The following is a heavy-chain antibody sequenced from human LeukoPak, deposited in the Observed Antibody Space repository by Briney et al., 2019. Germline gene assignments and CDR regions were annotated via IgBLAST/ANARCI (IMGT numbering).Heavy chain of an antibody. Sequence: PSETLSLTCAVSGGSISSGGYSWSWIRQPPGKGLEWIGYIYHSGSTYYNPSLKSRVTISVDTSENQFSLKLSSVTAADTAVYYCARIMRQLWVGDYWGQGTLVTVSS. CDR3: ARIMRQLWVGDY. D-gene: IGHD3-10*01. J-gene: IGHJ4*02. CDR1: GGSISSGGYS. CDR2: IYHSGST. V-gene: IGHV4-30-2*05.